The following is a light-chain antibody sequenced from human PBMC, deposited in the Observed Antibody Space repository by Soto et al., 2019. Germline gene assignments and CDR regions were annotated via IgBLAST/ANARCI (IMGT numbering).Light chain of an antibody. Sequence: QSVLTQPASVSGSPGRSITISCSGTSSDLGIHNYVSWYQQHPGKAPKLMIYDVSKRPSGVPDRFSGSKSGNTASLTISGLQAEDEADYYCCSYAGSYTYVFGTGTKVTVL. CDR3: CSYAGSYTYV. CDR2: DVS. CDR1: SSDLGIHNY. J-gene: IGLJ1*01. V-gene: IGLV2-11*01.